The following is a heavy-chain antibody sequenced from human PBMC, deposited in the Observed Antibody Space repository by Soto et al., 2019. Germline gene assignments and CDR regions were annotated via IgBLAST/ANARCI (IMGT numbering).Heavy chain of an antibody. J-gene: IGHJ4*02. CDR3: ARVGSGGCYYFDY. Sequence: SETLSLTCTVSGGSISSYYWSWIRQPPGKGLEWIGYIYYSGSTNYNPSLKSRVTISVDTSKNQFSLKLSSVTAADTAVYYCARVGSGGCYYFDYWGQGTLVTVSS. D-gene: IGHD3-10*01. V-gene: IGHV4-59*01. CDR2: IYYSGST. CDR1: GGSISSYY.